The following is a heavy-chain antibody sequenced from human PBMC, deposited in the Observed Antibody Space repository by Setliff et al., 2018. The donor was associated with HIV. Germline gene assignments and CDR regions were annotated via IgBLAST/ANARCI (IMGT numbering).Heavy chain of an antibody. V-gene: IGHV1-46*01. Sequence: PRASVKVSCKASGYTFTSDHLHWVRQAPGQGLEWMGMITPSDGNTNYEQKFQGRVTMTRDTSTTTVYMELSSLTSEDTAIYYCARDFGGRWTFDYWGQGTLVTVSS. D-gene: IGHD3-10*01. CDR3: ARDFGGRWTFDY. CDR2: ITPSDGNT. J-gene: IGHJ4*02. CDR1: GYTFTSDH.